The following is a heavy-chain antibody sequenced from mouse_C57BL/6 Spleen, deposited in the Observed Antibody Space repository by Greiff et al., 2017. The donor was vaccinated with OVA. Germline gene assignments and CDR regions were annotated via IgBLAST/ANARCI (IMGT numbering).Heavy chain of an antibody. CDR1: GYTFTNYW. Sequence: QVQLQQSGAELVRPGTSVKMSCKASGYTFTNYWIGWAKQRPGHGLEWIGDIYPGGGYTNYNEKFKGKATLTADKSSSTAYMQFSSLTSEDSDIYYCARRGNWYYFDYWGQGTTLTVSS. CDR3: ARRGNWYYFDY. D-gene: IGHD4-1*01. J-gene: IGHJ2*01. V-gene: IGHV1-63*01. CDR2: IYPGGGYT.